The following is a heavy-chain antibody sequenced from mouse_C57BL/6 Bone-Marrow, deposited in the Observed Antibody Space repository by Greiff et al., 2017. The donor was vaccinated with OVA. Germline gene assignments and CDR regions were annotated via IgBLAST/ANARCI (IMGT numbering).Heavy chain of an antibody. Sequence: EVKLVESGGDLVKPGGSLKLSCAASGFTFSSYGMSWVRQTPDKRLEWVATISSGGSYTYYPDSVKGRFTISRDNAKNTLYLQMSSLKSEDTAMYYCASYDYGYFDYWGQGTTRTVSS. CDR3: ASYDYGYFDY. CDR1: GFTFSSYG. CDR2: ISSGGSYT. J-gene: IGHJ2*01. V-gene: IGHV5-6*02. D-gene: IGHD2-4*01.